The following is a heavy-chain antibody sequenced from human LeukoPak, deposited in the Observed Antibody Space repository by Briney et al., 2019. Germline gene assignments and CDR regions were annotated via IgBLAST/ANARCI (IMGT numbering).Heavy chain of an antibody. J-gene: IGHJ4*02. CDR1: GFTFSSYA. Sequence: GGSLRLSCAASGFTFSSYAMSWVRQAPGKGLEWVSAISGSGGSTYYADSVKGRLTISRDNSKNTLYLQMNSLRAEDTAVYYCAKGSSGWYGSCDYWGQGTLVTVSS. D-gene: IGHD6-19*01. CDR2: ISGSGGST. V-gene: IGHV3-23*01. CDR3: AKGSSGWYGSCDY.